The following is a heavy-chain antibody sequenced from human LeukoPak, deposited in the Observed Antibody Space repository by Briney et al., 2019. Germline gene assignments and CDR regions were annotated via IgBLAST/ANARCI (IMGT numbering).Heavy chain of an antibody. J-gene: IGHJ4*02. CDR1: TFTFSNYG. Sequence: GGSLRLSCAASTFTFSNYGMHWVRQAPGKGLEWLAFIQYDGSDKYYADSVKGRFTISRDNSGNTLNLQMNSLRAEDTAVHYCAKGGSSWYPDYWGQGTLVTVSS. CDR3: AKGGSSWYPDY. CDR2: IQYDGSDK. V-gene: IGHV3-30*02. D-gene: IGHD6-13*01.